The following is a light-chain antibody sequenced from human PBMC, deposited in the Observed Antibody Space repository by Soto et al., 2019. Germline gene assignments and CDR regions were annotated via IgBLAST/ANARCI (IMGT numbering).Light chain of an antibody. V-gene: IGKV3-11*01. CDR1: QSVSSY. J-gene: IGKJ5*01. Sequence: EIVLTQAPATLSLSLGERATLSCRASQSVSSYLAWYQQKPGKAPRLLIYDASNRATGIPARFSGSGSGTDFTLTISSLEPEDFAVYYCQQRSNWPPGFGQGTRLEIK. CDR3: QQRSNWPPG. CDR2: DAS.